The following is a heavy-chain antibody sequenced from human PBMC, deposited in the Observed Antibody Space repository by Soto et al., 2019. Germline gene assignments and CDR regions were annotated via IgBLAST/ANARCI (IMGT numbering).Heavy chain of an antibody. CDR3: ARDIFGGLMDYYYYMDV. D-gene: IGHD3-3*02. CDR2: VIPILGIV. V-gene: IGHV1-69*04. Sequence: QVQLVQSGAEVKKPGSSVRVSCKASGGPFSNISLSWVRQAPGQGLEWMGRVIPILGIVNFAQKFQGRVTITADKSTSTSYLELSILSSEDTAIYYCARDIFGGLMDYYYYMDVWGKGTTVTVSS. CDR1: GGPFSNIS. J-gene: IGHJ6*03.